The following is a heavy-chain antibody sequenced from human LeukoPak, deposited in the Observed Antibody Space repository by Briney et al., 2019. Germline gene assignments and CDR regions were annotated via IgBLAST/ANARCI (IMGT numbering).Heavy chain of an antibody. V-gene: IGHV4-34*01. CDR2: IYRSGNT. CDR1: GGPFSGFY. D-gene: IGHD6-13*01. J-gene: IGHJ4*02. Sequence: ETLSLTCTVYGGPFSGFYWTWIRQPPGKGLEWIGEIYRSGNTNYNPSLKSRVTISIDTSKNQFSLKLTSVTAADTAAYYCARGGIAAAGRSPFDWWGQGTLVTVSS. CDR3: ARGGIAAAGRSPFDW.